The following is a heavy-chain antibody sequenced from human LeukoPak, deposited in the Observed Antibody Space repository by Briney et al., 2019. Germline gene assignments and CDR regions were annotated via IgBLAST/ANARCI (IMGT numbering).Heavy chain of an antibody. CDR2: ISSSSSYI. V-gene: IGHV3-21*01. CDR1: GFTVSSNY. CDR3: FVGDV. J-gene: IGHJ6*02. Sequence: GGSLRLSCAASGFTVSSNYMSWVRQAPGKGLEWVSSISSSSSYIYYADSVKGRFTISRDNAKNSLFLQMNSLRAEDTAVYYCFVGDVWGQGTTVTVSS.